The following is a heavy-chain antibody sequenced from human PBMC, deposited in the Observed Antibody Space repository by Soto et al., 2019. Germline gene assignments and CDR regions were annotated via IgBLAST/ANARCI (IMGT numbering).Heavy chain of an antibody. J-gene: IGHJ4*02. CDR2: ITSGSSYI. Sequence: PGGSLRLSCAASGFTFSNYNMMWVRQAPGKGLEWVSLITSGSSYISYADSVKGRFTVSRDNAKNSLYLQMNNLRAEDTAVYYCASHWGGYPVGSYWGQGTLVTVSS. V-gene: IGHV3-21*01. D-gene: IGHD2-21*01. CDR1: GFTFSNYN. CDR3: ASHWGGYPVGSY.